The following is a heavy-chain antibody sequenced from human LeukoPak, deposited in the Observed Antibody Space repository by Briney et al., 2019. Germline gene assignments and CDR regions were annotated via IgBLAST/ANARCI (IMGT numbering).Heavy chain of an antibody. V-gene: IGHV1-18*04. CDR1: GYTFTSYY. CDR2: ISAYNGNT. D-gene: IGHD3-9*01. J-gene: IGHJ3*02. CDR3: VFLNYDILTGYYTRNAFDI. Sequence: ASVKVSCKASGYTFTSYYMHWVRQAPGQGLEWMGWISAYNGNTNCAQKLQGRVTMTTDTSTSTAYMELRSLRSDGTAVYYCVFLNYDILTGYYTRNAFDIWGQGTMVTVSS.